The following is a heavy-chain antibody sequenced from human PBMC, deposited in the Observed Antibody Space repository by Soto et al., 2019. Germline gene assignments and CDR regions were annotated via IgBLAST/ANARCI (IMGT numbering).Heavy chain of an antibody. D-gene: IGHD6-19*01. Sequence: SETLSLTCAVSGDSVSSNQWWGWVRQSPVKGLEWIGDMSHSGTPNLSPSLESRVTLSVDTSKNQFSLELKSVTAADTAVYFSGISRGCYTLHSWGQRTLVTVSS. CDR2: MSHSGTP. V-gene: IGHV4-4*02. CDR1: GDSVSSNQW. J-gene: IGHJ4*02. CDR3: GISRGCYTLHS.